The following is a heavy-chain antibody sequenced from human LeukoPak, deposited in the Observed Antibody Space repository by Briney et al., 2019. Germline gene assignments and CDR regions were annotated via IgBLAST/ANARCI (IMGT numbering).Heavy chain of an antibody. CDR2: INHSGST. CDR1: GGSFSGYY. D-gene: IGHD6-19*01. J-gene: IGHJ5*02. V-gene: IGHV4-34*01. CDR3: ARGEGIAVAGDWFDP. Sequence: PSETLSLTCAVYGGSFSGYYWSWIRQPPGKGLEWIGEINHSGSTNYNPSLKSRVTISVGTSKNQFSLKLSSVTAADTAVYYCARGEGIAVAGDWFDPWGQGTLVTVSS.